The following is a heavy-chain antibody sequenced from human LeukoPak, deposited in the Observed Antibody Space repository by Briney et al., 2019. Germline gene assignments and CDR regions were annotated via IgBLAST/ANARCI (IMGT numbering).Heavy chain of an antibody. V-gene: IGHV1-46*01. CDR1: GYTFTSYY. J-gene: IGHJ4*02. CDR3: ARDLGGSGYSYGFFDY. D-gene: IGHD5-18*01. CDR2: INPSGGST. Sequence: GASVKVSCKASGYTFTSYYMHWVRQAPGQGLEWMGIINPSGGSTSYAQKFQGRVPMTRDTSTSTVYMELSSLRSEDTAVYYCARDLGGSGYSYGFFDYWGQGTLVTVSS.